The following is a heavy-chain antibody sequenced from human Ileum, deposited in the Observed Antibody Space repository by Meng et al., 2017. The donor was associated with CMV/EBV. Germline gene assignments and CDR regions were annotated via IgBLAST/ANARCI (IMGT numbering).Heavy chain of an antibody. J-gene: IGHJ3*02. CDR1: Y. CDR2: IYYSGST. Sequence: YMSWIRQPPGKGLEWIGYIYYSGSTYYNPSLKSRVTISVDTSKNQFSLKLSSVTAADTAVYYCARVNYDFWSGPGAFDIWGQGTMVTVSS. V-gene: IGHV4-30-4*08. CDR3: ARVNYDFWSGPGAFDI. D-gene: IGHD3-3*01.